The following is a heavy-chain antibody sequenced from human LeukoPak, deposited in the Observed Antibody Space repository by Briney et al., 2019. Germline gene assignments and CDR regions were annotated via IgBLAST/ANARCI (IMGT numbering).Heavy chain of an antibody. CDR1: GLTFNNYA. Sequence: GGSLRLSCAASGLTFNNYALSWVRQAPGKGLEWVSMIGGGGGITWYADSVKGRFTISSDNSKNTVYLQMISLRAEDTAVYYCAKLSGSYFEYWGQGTLVTVSS. D-gene: IGHD1-26*01. CDR2: IGGGGGIT. V-gene: IGHV3-23*01. CDR3: AKLSGSYFEY. J-gene: IGHJ4*02.